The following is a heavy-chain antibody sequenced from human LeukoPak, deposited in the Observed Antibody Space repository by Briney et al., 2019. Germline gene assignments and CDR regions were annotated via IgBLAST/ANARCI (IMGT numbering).Heavy chain of an antibody. Sequence: PGGSLRLSCAASGFTFSSYAMSWVRQAPGKGLEWVSAISGSGGSTYYADSVKGRFTISRDNSKNTLYLQMNSLRAEDTAVYYCAKDRGGDSGGHYYYYMDVWGKGTTVTVSS. CDR1: GFTFSSYA. D-gene: IGHD4-17*01. J-gene: IGHJ6*03. CDR2: ISGSGGST. CDR3: AKDRGGDSGGHYYYYMDV. V-gene: IGHV3-23*01.